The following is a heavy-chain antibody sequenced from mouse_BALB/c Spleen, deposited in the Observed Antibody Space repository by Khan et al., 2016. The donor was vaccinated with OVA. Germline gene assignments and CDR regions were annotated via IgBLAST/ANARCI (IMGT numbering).Heavy chain of an antibody. D-gene: IGHD4-1*01. CDR1: GFTFSAYG. Sequence: IQLVQSGGDLVKPGGSLKLSCAASGFTFSAYGMSWVRQTPDKRLEWVATISSDGTYTYYPDSVMGRFTISRDNAKKTLYLQMSSLKSGDTAMYFCASHLTGSFAYWGQGTLVTVSA. V-gene: IGHV5-6*01. CDR2: ISSDGTYT. CDR3: ASHLTGSFAY. J-gene: IGHJ3*01.